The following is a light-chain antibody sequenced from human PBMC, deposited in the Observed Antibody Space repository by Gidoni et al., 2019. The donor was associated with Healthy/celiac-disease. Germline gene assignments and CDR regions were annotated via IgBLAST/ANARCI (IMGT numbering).Light chain of an antibody. V-gene: IGKV3-15*01. J-gene: IGKJ3*01. CDR3: QQYNNWPFT. CDR1: QSVSSN. Sequence: EIVMTQSPATLSVSPGERATLSCRASQSVSSNLAWYQQKPGQAPRLLIYGASTRATGIPARCSGSGSGTEFTLTISSLQSEDFAVYYCQQYNNWPFTFXPXTKVDIK. CDR2: GAS.